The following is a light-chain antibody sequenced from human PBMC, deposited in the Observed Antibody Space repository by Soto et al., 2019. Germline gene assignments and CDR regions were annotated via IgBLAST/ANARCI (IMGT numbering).Light chain of an antibody. CDR1: STNVGGYRY. CDR2: EVT. J-gene: IGLJ2*01. V-gene: IGLV2-8*01. Sequence: QSALTQPPSASGAPGQSVTISCTGTSTNVGGYRYVSWYQQHPGQAPKLMRYEVTERTSGTPDRFSGSKSGNTASLTVSGVEDEDEDDCYCCYYALGICLVFGGGTKLTVL. CDR3: CYYALGICLV.